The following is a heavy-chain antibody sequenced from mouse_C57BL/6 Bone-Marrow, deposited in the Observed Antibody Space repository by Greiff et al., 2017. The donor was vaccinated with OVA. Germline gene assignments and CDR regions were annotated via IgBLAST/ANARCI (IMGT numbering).Heavy chain of an antibody. CDR1: GFTFSSYA. J-gene: IGHJ4*01. Sequence: EVKVVESGGGLVKPGGSLKLPRAASGFTFSSYAMSWVRQTPEKRLEWVATLSDGGSYTYYPDNVKGRFPMSRDNAKNNLYLQMSHLKSEDTAMYYCARDPTMITRYYAMDNGGQGTSVTGSS. D-gene: IGHD2-4*01. V-gene: IGHV5-4*01. CDR2: LSDGGSYT. CDR3: ARDPTMITRYYAMDN.